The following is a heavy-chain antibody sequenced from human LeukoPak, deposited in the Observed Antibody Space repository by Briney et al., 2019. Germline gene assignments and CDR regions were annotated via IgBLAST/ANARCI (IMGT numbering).Heavy chain of an antibody. Sequence: SETLSLTCTVSGGSISSSSYHWGWIRQPPGKGLEWIGNIYNGGSTYYNSSLKSRITISVDTSKNQFSLKLTSVTAADTAVYYCARRGGSGRSFDYWGQGTLVTVSS. V-gene: IGHV4-39*01. J-gene: IGHJ4*02. CDR2: IYNGGST. CDR1: GGSISSSSYH. D-gene: IGHD3-10*01. CDR3: ARRGGSGRSFDY.